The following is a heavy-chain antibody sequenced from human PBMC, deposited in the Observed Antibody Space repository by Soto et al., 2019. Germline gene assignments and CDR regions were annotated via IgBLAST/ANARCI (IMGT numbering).Heavy chain of an antibody. J-gene: IGHJ6*03. V-gene: IGHV3-21*01. Sequence: EVRLVESGGGLVKPGGSLRLSCAASGFTFSSYSMNWVRQAPGKGLEWVSSISSSSSYIYYADSVKGRFTISRDNAKNSLYLQMNSLRAEDTAVYYCARDASGYAAYYYMDVWGKGTTVTVSS. CDR2: ISSSSSYI. CDR3: ARDASGYAAYYYMDV. D-gene: IGHD5-12*01. CDR1: GFTFSSYS.